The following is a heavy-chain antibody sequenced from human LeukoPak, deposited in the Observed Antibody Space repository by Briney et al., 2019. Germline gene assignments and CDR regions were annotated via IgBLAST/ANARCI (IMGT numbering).Heavy chain of an antibody. Sequence: PSETLSLTCAVYGGSFSGYYWSWIRQPPGKGLEWIGETNRSGSTNYNPSLKSRVTISVDTSKNQFSLKLSSVTAADTAVYYCARRVYGSGPFDYWGQGTLVTVSS. J-gene: IGHJ4*02. CDR1: GGSFSGYY. CDR2: TNRSGST. V-gene: IGHV4-34*01. CDR3: ARRVYGSGPFDY. D-gene: IGHD3-10*01.